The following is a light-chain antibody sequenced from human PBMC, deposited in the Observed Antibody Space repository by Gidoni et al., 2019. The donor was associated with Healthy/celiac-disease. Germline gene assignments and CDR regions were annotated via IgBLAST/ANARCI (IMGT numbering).Light chain of an antibody. V-gene: IGKV3-20*01. Sequence: EIVLTQSPGTLSLSPESRATLSCRASQSVISSYLAWYQQKPGQAPRLLISGASRRATGIPARFIGSGSGTAFTLTISRLEPEDFAVYYCQQYGSSPRTFGQGTKVEIK. CDR3: QQYGSSPRT. CDR1: QSVISSY. CDR2: GAS. J-gene: IGKJ1*01.